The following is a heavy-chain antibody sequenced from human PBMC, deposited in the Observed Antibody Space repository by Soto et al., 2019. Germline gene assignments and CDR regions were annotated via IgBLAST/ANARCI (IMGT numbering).Heavy chain of an antibody. CDR3: AKARAVRLEVCDS. Sequence: ASVKVSCKASGYTFTGYYMHWVRQAPGQGLEWMGWINPNSGGTNYAQKFQGWVTMTRDTSISTAYMELTRLRSDDTAIYYCAKARAVRLEVCDSWGQGALVTVSS. CDR2: INPNSGGT. J-gene: IGHJ4*02. CDR1: GYTFTGYY. D-gene: IGHD6-19*01. V-gene: IGHV1-2*04.